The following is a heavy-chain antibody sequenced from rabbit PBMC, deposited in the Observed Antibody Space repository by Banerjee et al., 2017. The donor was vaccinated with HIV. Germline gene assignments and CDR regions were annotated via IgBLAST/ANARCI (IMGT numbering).Heavy chain of an antibody. CDR3: ARDLAGVVGWNLNL. CDR1: GFSFSNRYH. J-gene: IGHJ4*01. CDR2: IYAGSSGST. V-gene: IGHV1S40*01. D-gene: IGHD4-1*01. Sequence: QSLEESGGDLVKPGASLTLTCTASGFSFSNRYHMCWVRQAPGKGLEWIACIYAGSSGSTYYASWVNGRFTISKTSSTTVTLQMTSLTAADTATYFCARDLAGVVGWNLNLWGPGTLVTVS.